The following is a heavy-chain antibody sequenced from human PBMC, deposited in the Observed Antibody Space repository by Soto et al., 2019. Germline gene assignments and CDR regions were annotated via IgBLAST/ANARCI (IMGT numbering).Heavy chain of an antibody. CDR1: GYTFTSYG. CDR3: ATRSPAFDY. J-gene: IGHJ4*02. Sequence: QVQLVQSGPEVXXXGASVKVSCKTSGYTFTSYGITWVRQAPGQGLEWMGWISTDKGKTNYAQKFQGRVTMTTDTSTSTAYMELRSLRSDDTAVYYCATRSPAFDYWGQGTLVTVSS. CDR2: ISTDKGKT. V-gene: IGHV1-18*01.